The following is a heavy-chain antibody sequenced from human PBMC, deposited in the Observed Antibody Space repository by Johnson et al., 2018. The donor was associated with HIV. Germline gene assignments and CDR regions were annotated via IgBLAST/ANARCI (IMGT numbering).Heavy chain of an antibody. J-gene: IGHJ3*01. D-gene: IGHD1-26*01. CDR2: VSSDGNNK. V-gene: IGHV3-30*03. CDR1: GFSFSNYA. CDR3: TRGSFTDDAFDV. Sequence: QVQLVESGGGVVQPGRSLRLSCAASGFSFSNYAMDWVRQAPGKGLEWVAFVSSDGNNKNYADSVKGRFTISRDNSKNTVYLQMNSLRPEDTAVYYCTRGSFTDDAFDVWGLGTMVTVSS.